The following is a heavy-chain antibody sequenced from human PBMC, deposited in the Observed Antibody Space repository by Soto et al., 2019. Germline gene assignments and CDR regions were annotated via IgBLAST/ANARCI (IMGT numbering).Heavy chain of an antibody. CDR1: GGTFSSYA. V-gene: IGHV1-69*13. CDR3: ARAPIEYSSSNWFDP. D-gene: IGHD6-6*01. CDR2: IIPIFGTA. J-gene: IGHJ5*02. Sequence: GASVKVSCKASGGTFSSYAISWVRQAPGQGLEWMGGIIPIFGTANYAQKFQGRVTITADESTSTAYMELSSLRSEDTAVYYCARAPIEYSSSNWFDPWGQGTLVTVSS.